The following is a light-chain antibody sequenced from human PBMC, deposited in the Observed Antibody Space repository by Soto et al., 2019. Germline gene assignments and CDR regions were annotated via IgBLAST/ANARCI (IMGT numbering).Light chain of an antibody. CDR2: EVS. J-gene: IGLJ1*01. CDR1: SGDIGRHDY. V-gene: IGLV2-14*01. CDR3: SAYTASSSPYV. Sequence: QSVLTQPASVSGSPGQSITISCTGSSGDIGRHDYVSWYQHHPGKPPQLMIYEVSRRPSGISDRFSGSRSGNTASLTISGLQAEDEADYYCSAYTASSSPYVFGSGTKLTVL.